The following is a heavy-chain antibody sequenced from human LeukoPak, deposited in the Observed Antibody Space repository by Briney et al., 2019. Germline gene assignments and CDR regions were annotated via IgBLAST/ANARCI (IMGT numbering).Heavy chain of an antibody. V-gene: IGHV1-8*01. D-gene: IGHD3-9*01. Sequence: GASVKVSCTASGYTFTSYDINWVRQATGQGLEWMGWMNPNSGNTGYAQKFQGRVTMTRDTSTSTVYMELSSLRSEDTAVYYCARGVRRDILTGYYSSWGQGTLVTVSS. CDR1: GYTFTSYD. J-gene: IGHJ5*02. CDR3: ARGVRRDILTGYYSS. CDR2: MNPNSGNT.